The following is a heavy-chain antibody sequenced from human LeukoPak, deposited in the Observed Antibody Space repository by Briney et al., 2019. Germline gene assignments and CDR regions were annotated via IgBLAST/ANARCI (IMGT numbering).Heavy chain of an antibody. J-gene: IGHJ4*02. Sequence: GGSLRLSCAASGFTFSSYSMNWVRQAPGKGLEWVSSISSSSSYIYYADSVKGRFTTSRDNAKNSLYLQMNSLRAEDTAVYYCARDRDHGSSFDYWGQGTLVTVSS. CDR2: ISSSSSYI. D-gene: IGHD6-13*01. CDR1: GFTFSSYS. CDR3: ARDRDHGSSFDY. V-gene: IGHV3-21*01.